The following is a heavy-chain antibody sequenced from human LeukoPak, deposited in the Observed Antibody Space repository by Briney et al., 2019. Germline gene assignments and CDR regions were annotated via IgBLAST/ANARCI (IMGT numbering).Heavy chain of an antibody. CDR3: ARDGHSSGWSLVGY. CDR1: GFTFSIYA. CDR2: ISYDGSNK. V-gene: IGHV3-30*01. J-gene: IGHJ4*02. Sequence: PGGSLTLSCAASGFTFSIYAMHWVRQAPGKGLEWVAVISYDGSNKYYVDSVKGRFTISRDNSKNTLYLQMNSLRAEDTAVYYCARDGHSSGWSLVGYWGQGTLVTVSS. D-gene: IGHD6-19*01.